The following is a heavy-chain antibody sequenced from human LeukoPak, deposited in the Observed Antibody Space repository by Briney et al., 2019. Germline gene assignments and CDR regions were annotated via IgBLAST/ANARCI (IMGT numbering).Heavy chain of an antibody. V-gene: IGHV4-4*02. Sequence: SETLSLTCAVSGGSFSSSNWWSWVRQPPGKGLEWIGEIYHSGSTNYNPSLKSRVTISVDKSKNQFSLKLSSVTAADTAVYYCARASYYYGSGSPPAFDIWGQGTMVTVSS. CDR3: ARASYYYGSGSPPAFDI. CDR2: IYHSGST. D-gene: IGHD3-10*01. CDR1: GGSFSSSNW. J-gene: IGHJ3*02.